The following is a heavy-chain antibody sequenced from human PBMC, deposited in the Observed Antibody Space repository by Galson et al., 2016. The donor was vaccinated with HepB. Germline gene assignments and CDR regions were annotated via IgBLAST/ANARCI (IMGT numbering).Heavy chain of an antibody. V-gene: IGHV1-46*01. CDR1: GYNFTTHN. CDR2: INPSGGTT. J-gene: IGHJ3*01. D-gene: IGHD2-2*01. Sequence: SVKVSCKASGYNFTTHNVNWVRQAPGQGLQWLGIINPSGGTTSYAQNFKSRIIMTRDTSTSTLYMELSSLRSEDTAIYYCARLYCTSTTCHRSAFDVWGQGTLVTVSS. CDR3: ARLYCTSTTCHRSAFDV.